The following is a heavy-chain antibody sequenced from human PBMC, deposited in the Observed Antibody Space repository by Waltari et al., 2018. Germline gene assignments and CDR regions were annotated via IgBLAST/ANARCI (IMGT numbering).Heavy chain of an antibody. V-gene: IGHV6-1*01. Sequence: QVQLQQSGPGLVKPSQTLPLTCAIPGDSFPSNRADWNRIRQSPSRGLEWLGRTYYRSKWYNDYAVSVKSRITINPDTSKNQFSLQLNSVTPEDTAVYYCARTEPGGLFNSWGQGTLVTVSS. CDR1: GDSFPSNRAD. D-gene: IGHD3-16*01. J-gene: IGHJ4*02. CDR2: TYYRSKWYN. CDR3: ARTEPGGLFNS.